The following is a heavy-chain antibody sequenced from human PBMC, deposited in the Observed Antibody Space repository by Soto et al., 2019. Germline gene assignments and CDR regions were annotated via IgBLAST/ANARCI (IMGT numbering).Heavy chain of an antibody. V-gene: IGHV1-69*01. CDR1: GGPFSSQA. J-gene: IGHJ6*02. D-gene: IGHD2-21*01. Sequence: QVQVEQSGAEVKKPGSSLKVSCKPSGGPFSSQAFNWVRQARGHGLEWMGGIIPLLGSTTYAQKFQDRVTFTADESTRTVYIELRSLRSEDTATYFCVMSDGPYFYYVIDVWGRGTTVTVSS. CDR2: IIPLLGST. CDR3: VMSDGPYFYYVIDV.